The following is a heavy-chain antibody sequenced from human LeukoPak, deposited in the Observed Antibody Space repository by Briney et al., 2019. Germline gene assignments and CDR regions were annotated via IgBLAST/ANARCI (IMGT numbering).Heavy chain of an antibody. V-gene: IGHV4-39*07. CDR1: GGSISSSSYY. J-gene: IGHJ6*02. CDR3: ARDAGYSSSWYGDYYYGMDV. CDR2: IYYSGST. D-gene: IGHD6-13*01. Sequence: SETLSLTCTVSGGSISSSSYYWGWIRQPPGKGLEWIGSIYYSGSTYYNPSLKSRVTISVDTSKNQFSLKLSSVTAADTAVYYCARDAGYSSSWYGDYYYGMDVWGQGTTVTVSS.